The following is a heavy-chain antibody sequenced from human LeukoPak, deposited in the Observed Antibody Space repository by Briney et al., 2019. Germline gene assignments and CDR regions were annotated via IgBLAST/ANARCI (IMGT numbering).Heavy chain of an antibody. J-gene: IGHJ5*02. Sequence: GGSLRLSCTTSGVTFRNYGMRWVRQAPGEGLEWGSYICSSSSTIFYADSVKGRFTLSRDDAKNSLDLQMYSLRDEDTAMYYCTKLGNHWADGDYWADGSWGQGTLVTVSS. V-gene: IGHV3-48*02. D-gene: IGHD5-24*01. CDR2: ICSSSSTI. CDR3: TKLGNHWADGDYWADGS. CDR1: GVTFRNYG.